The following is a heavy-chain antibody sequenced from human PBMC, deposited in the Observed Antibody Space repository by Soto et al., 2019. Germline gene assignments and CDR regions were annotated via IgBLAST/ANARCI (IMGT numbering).Heavy chain of an antibody. CDR3: ARAPRMGPFDI. V-gene: IGHV3-33*01. CDR1: GFIFSPYG. Sequence: GGSLRLSCAASGFIFSPYGIHWVRQAPGKGLEWVALIRNDGSDKYYAESVTGRFTISRDNSKNTVYLQMNSLRAEDTALYFCARAPRMGPFDIWGQGTMVTVSS. J-gene: IGHJ3*02. CDR2: IRNDGSDK.